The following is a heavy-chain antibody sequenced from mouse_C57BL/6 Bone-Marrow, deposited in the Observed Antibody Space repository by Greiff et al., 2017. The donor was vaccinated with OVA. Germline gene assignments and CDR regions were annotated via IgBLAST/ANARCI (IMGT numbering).Heavy chain of an antibody. CDR2: INPSDSDT. CDR1: GYTFTSYW. CDR3: AMRLLGHWYFDV. Sequence: VKLQQPGAELVKPGASVKVSCKASGYTFTSYWMHWVKQRPGQGLEWIGRINPSDSDTNYNQKFKGKATLTVDKSSSTAYMQLSSLTSEDSAVYYCAMRLLGHWYFDVWGTGTTVTVSS. D-gene: IGHD4-1*01. J-gene: IGHJ1*03. V-gene: IGHV1-74*01.